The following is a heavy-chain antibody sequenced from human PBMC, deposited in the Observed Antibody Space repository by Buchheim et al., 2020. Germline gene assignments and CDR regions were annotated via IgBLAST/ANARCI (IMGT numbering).Heavy chain of an antibody. V-gene: IGHV4-34*01. CDR3: ARGGIAVAVHDLSYFGY. CDR1: GGSFSGYY. D-gene: IGHD6-19*01. J-gene: IGHJ4*02. CDR2: INHSGST. Sequence: QVQLQQWGAGLLKPSETLSLTCAVHGGSFSGYYWSWIRQPPGKGLEWIGEINHSGSTNYNPSLKSRVTISVDTSKNQFSLKLSSVTAADTAGYYCARGGIAVAVHDLSYFGYWGQGTL.